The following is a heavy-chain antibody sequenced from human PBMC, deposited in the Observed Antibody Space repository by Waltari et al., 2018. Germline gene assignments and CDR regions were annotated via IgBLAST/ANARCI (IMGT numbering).Heavy chain of an antibody. CDR2: IIPNFVTA. D-gene: IGHD5-12*01. CDR3: ARDGYNSLIYWYFDL. Sequence: QVQLVQSGAEVKKPGSSVKVSCKASGGTFSSYAISWVRQAPGQGLEWMGGIIPNFVTANYAQKFQGRVTITADKSTSTAYMELSSLRSEDTAVYYCARDGYNSLIYWYFDLWGRGTLVTVSS. V-gene: IGHV1-69*14. CDR1: GGTFSSYA. J-gene: IGHJ2*01.